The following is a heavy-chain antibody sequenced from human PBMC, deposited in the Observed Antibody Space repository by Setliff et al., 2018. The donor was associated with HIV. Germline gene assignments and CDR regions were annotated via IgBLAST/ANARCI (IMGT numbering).Heavy chain of an antibody. Sequence: GAPVKVSCKASGGTFSSYAISWVRQAPGQGLEWMGGIIPILGIANYAQKFQGRVTITADKSTSTAYMELSSLRSEDTAVYYCARDYYDSSGYYVTWGQGSLVTVSS. J-gene: IGHJ4*02. CDR2: IIPILGIA. CDR1: GGTFSSYA. V-gene: IGHV1-69*10. CDR3: ARDYYDSSGYYVT. D-gene: IGHD3-22*01.